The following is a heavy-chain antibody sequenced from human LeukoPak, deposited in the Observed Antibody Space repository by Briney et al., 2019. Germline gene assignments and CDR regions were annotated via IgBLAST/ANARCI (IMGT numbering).Heavy chain of an antibody. D-gene: IGHD4-17*01. Sequence: SGGSLRLSCVASGLAFRNYAMTWVRQAPGRGLEWVSVIRGSGGDIRYADSVKGRFTISRDNSVNTLYLQMSSLRAEDTAVYYCGKDPNGDYIGAFDFWGQGTMVTVSS. CDR1: GLAFRNYA. V-gene: IGHV3-23*01. J-gene: IGHJ3*01. CDR3: GKDPNGDYIGAFDF. CDR2: IRGSGGDI.